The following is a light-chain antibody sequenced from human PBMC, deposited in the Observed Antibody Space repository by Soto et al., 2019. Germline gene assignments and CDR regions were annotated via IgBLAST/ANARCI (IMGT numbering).Light chain of an antibody. J-gene: IGLJ1*01. V-gene: IGLV2-14*03. CDR2: EVT. CDR1: STDIGDYNW. Sequence: QSALAQPASVSGSPGQSITISCTGTSTDIGDYNWVSWYQQHPGRAPKLIIYEVTNRPSGVSDRFSGSKSGNTASLTISGLQTDDEADYFCSSYRRLTTLVFGPGTKVTVL. CDR3: SSYRRLTTLV.